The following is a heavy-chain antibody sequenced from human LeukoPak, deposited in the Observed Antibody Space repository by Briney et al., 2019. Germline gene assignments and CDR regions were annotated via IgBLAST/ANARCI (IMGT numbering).Heavy chain of an antibody. D-gene: IGHD2/OR15-2a*01. J-gene: IGHJ5*02. Sequence: SETLSLTCTVSGASVSSDYWSWIRRSPGKGLEWIGYIYHSGHTMSNPSLKSRVSLSLDTSNNQFSLKLSSVTAANTAVYYCARHPFQYPFDHWGQGTVVSVSS. CDR3: ARHPFQYPFDH. V-gene: IGHV4-59*08. CDR1: GASVSSDY. CDR2: IYHSGHT.